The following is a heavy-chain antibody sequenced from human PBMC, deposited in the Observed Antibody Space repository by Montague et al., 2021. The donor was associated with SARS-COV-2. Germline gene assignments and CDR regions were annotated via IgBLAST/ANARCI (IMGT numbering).Heavy chain of an antibody. J-gene: IGHJ6*02. V-gene: IGHV4-61*02. D-gene: IGHD4-23*01. CDR3: ARRWPQTHYYGMDV. CDR2: ISISGST. CDR1: GGSISSGSYY. Sequence: TLSLTCTVSGGSISSGSYYWSWIRQPAGKGLEWIGRISISGSTNYNPSLKSRVTISVDTSKNQFSLKLSSVTAADTAVYYCARRWPQTHYYGMDVWGQGTTVTVSS.